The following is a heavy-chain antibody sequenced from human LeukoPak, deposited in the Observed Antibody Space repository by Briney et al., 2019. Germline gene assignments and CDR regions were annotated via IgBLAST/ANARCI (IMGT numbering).Heavy chain of an antibody. Sequence: GESLKISCKGSGYSFTNYWIGWVRQMPGKGLEWMGIIYPGDSDTRYSPSFQGQVTISADKSISTAYLQWSSLKASDTAMYYCATQSRDGCNYFDIWGQGTMVTVSS. D-gene: IGHD5-24*01. CDR2: IYPGDSDT. V-gene: IGHV5-51*01. J-gene: IGHJ3*02. CDR1: GYSFTNYW. CDR3: ATQSRDGCNYFDI.